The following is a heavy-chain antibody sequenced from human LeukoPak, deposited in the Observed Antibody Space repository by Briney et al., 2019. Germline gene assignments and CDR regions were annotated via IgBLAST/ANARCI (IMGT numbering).Heavy chain of an antibody. CDR3: ARGPRAVTTFFDY. Sequence: SVKVSCKASGGTFSSYAISWVRQAPGQGLEWMGGIIPIFGTANYAQKFQGRVTITADESTSTAYMELSSLRSEDTAVYYCARGPRAVTTFFDYWAREPWSPSPQ. J-gene: IGHJ4*02. V-gene: IGHV1-69*13. D-gene: IGHD4-17*01. CDR1: GGTFSSYA. CDR2: IIPIFGTA.